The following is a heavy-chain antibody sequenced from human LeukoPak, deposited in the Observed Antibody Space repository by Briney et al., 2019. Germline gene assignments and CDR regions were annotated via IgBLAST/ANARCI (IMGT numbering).Heavy chain of an antibody. D-gene: IGHD2-2*01. V-gene: IGHV1-8*01. CDR1: GYTSISYD. CDR3: VRSVVPGAIVWFDP. Sequence: ASVKVSCKASGYTSISYDINWVRQATGQGLEWMGWMNPNSGNAGYTQKFQGRVSMTRDTATNTAHMELSSLRSDDTAVYYCVRSVVPGAIVWFDPWAREPWSPSPQ. J-gene: IGHJ5*02. CDR2: MNPNSGNA.